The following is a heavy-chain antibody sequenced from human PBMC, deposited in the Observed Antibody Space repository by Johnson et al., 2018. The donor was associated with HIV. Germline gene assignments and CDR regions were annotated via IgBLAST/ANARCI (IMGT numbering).Heavy chain of an antibody. J-gene: IGHJ3*02. CDR2: ISYDGNNK. D-gene: IGHD3-3*01. Sequence: QMQLVESGGGVVQPGRSLRLSCAASGFTFSNYAMHWVRQAPGKGLEWVAVISYDGNNKYYADSLKGRFTISRDNSKNTLYLQMNSLRAEDTAVYYCARGGVIHDAFDIWGQGTMVTLSS. CDR3: ARGGVIHDAFDI. CDR1: GFTFSNYA. V-gene: IGHV3-30*19.